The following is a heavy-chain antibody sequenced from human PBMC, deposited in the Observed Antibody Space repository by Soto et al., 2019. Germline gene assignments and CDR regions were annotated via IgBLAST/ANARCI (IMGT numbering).Heavy chain of an antibody. V-gene: IGHV4-59*08. CDR3: ANIFSGSQFNS. CDR1: GGSISSYY. D-gene: IGHD3-9*01. CDR2: IYYSGST. J-gene: IGHJ4*02. Sequence: SETLSLTCTVSGGSISSYYWSWIRQPPGKRLEWIGYIYYSGSTNYNPSLKSRVTISVDTSKNQFSLKVNSVIAADTAIYYCANIFSGSQFNSWGQGTPFNVSS.